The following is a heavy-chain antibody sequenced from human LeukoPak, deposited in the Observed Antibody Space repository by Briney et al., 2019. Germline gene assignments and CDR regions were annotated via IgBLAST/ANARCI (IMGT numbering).Heavy chain of an antibody. CDR1: GFTFSSYW. Sequence: PGGSLRLSCAASGFTFSSYWMSWVRQAPGKGLEWVANIKQDGSEKYYVDSVKGRFTISRDNAKNSLYPQMNSLRAEDTAVYYCARDSEQWLATFDYWGQGTLVTVSS. V-gene: IGHV3-7*03. J-gene: IGHJ4*02. CDR3: ARDSEQWLATFDY. CDR2: IKQDGSEK. D-gene: IGHD6-19*01.